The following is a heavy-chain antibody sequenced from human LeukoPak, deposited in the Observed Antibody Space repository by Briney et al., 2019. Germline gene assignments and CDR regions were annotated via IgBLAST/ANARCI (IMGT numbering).Heavy chain of an antibody. CDR3: AKSGYNRFDY. CDR1: GFTFSSSA. D-gene: IGHD5-24*01. V-gene: IGHV3-23*01. Sequence: GGSLRLSCAASGFTFSSSAMSWVRQAPGKGLEWVSSISGSGSGGSTYYADSVKGRFTISRDNSKKTLYVQMSRLIAEDTAVYYCAKSGYNRFDYWGQGTRVTVSS. CDR2: ISGSGSGGST. J-gene: IGHJ4*02.